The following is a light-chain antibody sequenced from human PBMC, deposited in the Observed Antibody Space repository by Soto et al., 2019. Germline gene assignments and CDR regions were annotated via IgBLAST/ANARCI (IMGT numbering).Light chain of an antibody. CDR1: QSISSW. J-gene: IGKJ1*01. V-gene: IGKV1-5*03. CDR3: QQYNSYSP. Sequence: DIQMTQSPSTLSASVGDRVTITCRASQSISSWLAWYQQKPGKAPKLLIYKASSLESGVPSRFSGSGSGTEFTLTISSLQPDDFATYYCQQYNSYSPFGQGTKVE. CDR2: KAS.